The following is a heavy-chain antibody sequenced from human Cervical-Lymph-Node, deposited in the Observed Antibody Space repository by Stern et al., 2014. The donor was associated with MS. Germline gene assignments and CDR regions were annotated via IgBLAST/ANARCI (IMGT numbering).Heavy chain of an antibody. D-gene: IGHD3-10*01. Sequence: VQLVESGGGVVQPGKSLRLSCAASGFTFTNYDMYWVRQAPGKGLEWVAVIWYDGSNKYYADSVKGRFTISRDNSKNTLYLQMNSLRAEDTAVYYCAKEGGSGRREFDYWGQGTLVTVSS. J-gene: IGHJ4*02. CDR2: IWYDGSNK. CDR3: AKEGGSGRREFDY. V-gene: IGHV3-33*06. CDR1: GFTFTNYD.